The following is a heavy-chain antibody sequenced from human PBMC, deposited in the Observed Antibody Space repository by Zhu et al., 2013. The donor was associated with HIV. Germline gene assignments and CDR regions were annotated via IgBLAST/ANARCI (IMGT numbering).Heavy chain of an antibody. CDR2: INPSGGGT. J-gene: IGHJ6*03. CDR3: ARVSGSYYYLYYMDV. D-gene: IGHD1-26*01. Sequence: QVQLVQSGAEVKKPGASVKVSCKASGYLFTSYYMHWVRQAPGQGLEWMGIINPSGGGTSYAQKFQGRVTMTRDTSTSTVYMELSSLRSEDTAVYYCARVSGSYYYLYYMDVVGTKGPRSPSP. V-gene: IGHV1-46*01. CDR1: GYLFTSYY.